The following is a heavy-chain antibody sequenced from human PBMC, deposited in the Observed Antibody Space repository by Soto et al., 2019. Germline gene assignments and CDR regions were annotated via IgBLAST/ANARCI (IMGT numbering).Heavy chain of an antibody. Sequence: EVQLVESGGGLVQPGGSLKLSCAASGFTFSGSAMHWVRQASGKGLEWVGRIRSKANSYATAYAASVKGRFTISRDDSKNTAYLQMNSLKTEDTAVYSGTRDGSGTADFDYWAREPWSPSPQ. J-gene: IGHJ4*02. V-gene: IGHV3-73*02. D-gene: IGHD1-1*01. CDR3: TRDGSGTADFDY. CDR1: GFTFSGSA. CDR2: IRSKANSYAT.